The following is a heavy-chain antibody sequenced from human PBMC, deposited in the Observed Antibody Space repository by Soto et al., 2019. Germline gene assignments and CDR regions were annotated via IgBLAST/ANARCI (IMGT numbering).Heavy chain of an antibody. CDR1: GFTFSSYA. V-gene: IGHV3-30-3*01. J-gene: IGHJ4*02. CDR2: ISYDGSNK. D-gene: IGHD5-18*01. Sequence: QVQLVESGGGVVQPGRSLRLSCAASGFTFSSYAMHWVRQAPGKGLEWVAVISYDGSNKYHADSVKGRFTISRDNSKNTLYLQMNSLRAEDTAVYYCARDPYSYGPKFGYFDYWGQGTLVTVSS. CDR3: ARDPYSYGPKFGYFDY.